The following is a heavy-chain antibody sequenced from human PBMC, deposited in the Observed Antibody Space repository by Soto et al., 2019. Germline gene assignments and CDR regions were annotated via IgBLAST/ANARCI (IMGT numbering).Heavy chain of an antibody. Sequence: QVQLQESGPGLVKPSETLSLTCTVSGGSVSSNSYYWSWIRQPPGKGLEWIGYIYYSGSTNYNPSLKSRVTISVDTSKNHFSLKLSSVTAADTAVYYCARAPYAVTIFGVGYYFDYWGRGTLVTVSS. CDR2: IYYSGST. V-gene: IGHV4-61*03. J-gene: IGHJ4*02. D-gene: IGHD3-3*01. CDR3: ARAPYAVTIFGVGYYFDY. CDR1: GGSVSSNSYY.